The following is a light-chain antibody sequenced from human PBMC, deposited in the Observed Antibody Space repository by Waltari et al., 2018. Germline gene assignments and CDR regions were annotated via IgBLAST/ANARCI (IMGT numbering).Light chain of an antibody. Sequence: DIQMTQSPSSLSASVGDRVTITCRASQGITNYLAWYQQKPGKAPKLLLSSASRLEGVVPSRFSGSGSGTDYTLTISSLQPEDFATYYCQQYYSTLWTFGQGTKVEIK. CDR1: QGITNY. V-gene: IGKV1-NL1*01. J-gene: IGKJ1*01. CDR3: QQYYSTLWT. CDR2: SAS.